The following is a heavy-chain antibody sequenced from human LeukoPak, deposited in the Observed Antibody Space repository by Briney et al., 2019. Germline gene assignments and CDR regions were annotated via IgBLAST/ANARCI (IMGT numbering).Heavy chain of an antibody. J-gene: IGHJ4*02. CDR3: ARDDIPHYFDY. CDR1: GYSISSGDY. V-gene: IGHV4-38-2*02. Sequence: SETLSLTCTVSGYSISSGDYWGWIRQPPGKGLEWIGSIYHSGSTYYNPSLKSRVTISVDTSKNQFSLKLSSVTAADTAVYYCARDDIPHYFDYWGQGTLVTVSS. D-gene: IGHD2-15*01. CDR2: IYHSGST.